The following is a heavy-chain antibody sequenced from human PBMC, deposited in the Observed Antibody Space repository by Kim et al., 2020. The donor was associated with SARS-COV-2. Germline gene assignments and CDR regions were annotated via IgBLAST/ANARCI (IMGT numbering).Heavy chain of an antibody. J-gene: IGHJ4*02. CDR3: ARDRGVGGSFDN. D-gene: IGHD2-8*02. V-gene: IGHV1-69*13. CDR1: GGTFSSFT. Sequence: VKVSCKASGGTFSSFTITWVRQAPGQGLEWLGGIMPLYRTVNYARNFRGRVTITEDESTSTGHLELRNLRFDDTAVYYCARDRGVGGSFDNWGQGTPVTVTS. CDR2: IMPLYRTV.